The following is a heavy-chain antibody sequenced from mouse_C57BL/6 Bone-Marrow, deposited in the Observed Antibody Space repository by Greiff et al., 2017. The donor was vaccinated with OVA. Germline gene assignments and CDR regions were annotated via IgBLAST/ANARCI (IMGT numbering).Heavy chain of an antibody. CDR2: IDPNSGGT. CDR3: ARREVYYYGSSYFFDY. V-gene: IGHV1-72*01. Sequence: QVHVKQPGAELVKPGASVKLSCKASGYTFTSYWMHWVKQRPGRGLEWIGRIDPNSGGTKYNEKFKSKATLTVDKPSSTAYMQLSSLTSEDSAVYYCARREVYYYGSSYFFDYWGQGTTLTVSS. CDR1: GYTFTSYW. J-gene: IGHJ2*01. D-gene: IGHD1-1*01.